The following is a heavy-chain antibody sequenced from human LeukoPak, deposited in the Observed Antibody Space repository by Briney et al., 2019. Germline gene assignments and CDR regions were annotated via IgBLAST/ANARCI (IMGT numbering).Heavy chain of an antibody. CDR1: GGSISSGGYS. Sequence: SSETLSLTCAVSGGSISSGGYSWSWIQQPPGKGLEWIGYIYHSGSPYYSPSLKSRVTISVDRSKNQFSLKLSSVTAADTAVYYCARIHNYDFWSGLDYWGQGTLVTVSS. J-gene: IGHJ4*02. D-gene: IGHD3-3*01. CDR3: ARIHNYDFWSGLDY. CDR2: IYHSGSP. V-gene: IGHV4-30-2*01.